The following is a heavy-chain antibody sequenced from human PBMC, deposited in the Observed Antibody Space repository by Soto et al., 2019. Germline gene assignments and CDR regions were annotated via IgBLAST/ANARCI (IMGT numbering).Heavy chain of an antibody. CDR1: GFSLSTSGVG. CDR3: GHRRKHWFDP. V-gene: IGHV2-5*02. Sequence: QITLKESGPTLVKPTQTLTLTCTFSGFSLSTSGVGVGWIRQPPGKALEWLALIYWDDDKRYSPSLKSRPTITTDPPKIQVVLTMTNRDHVYTATDYCGHRRKHWFDPWGEGTLVTVSS. CDR2: IYWDDDK. J-gene: IGHJ5*02.